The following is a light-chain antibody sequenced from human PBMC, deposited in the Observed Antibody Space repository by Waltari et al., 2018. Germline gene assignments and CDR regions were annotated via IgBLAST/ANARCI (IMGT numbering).Light chain of an antibody. J-gene: IGKJ4*01. V-gene: IGKV1-13*02. CDR1: QGIGRA. CDR2: DAS. Sequence: AIQLTQSPSSLSASERDRVSITCRASQGIGRALAWYQQKPGKPPRLLIYDASSLESGVPSRFSGRGSGRDFTLTISSLQPEDFATYYCHQFYTYPLTFGGGTKVDIK. CDR3: HQFYTYPLT.